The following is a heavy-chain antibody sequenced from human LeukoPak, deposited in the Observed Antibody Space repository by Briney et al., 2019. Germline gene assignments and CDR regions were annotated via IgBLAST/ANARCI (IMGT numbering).Heavy chain of an antibody. J-gene: IGHJ3*02. CDR1: GFTFSSYA. D-gene: IGHD2-21*01. CDR3: ARGEGIPGAFDI. Sequence: GGSLRLSCAASGFTFSSYAMSWVRQAPGKGLEWVSAISGSGGSTYYADSVKGRFTISRDNSKNTLYLQMNSLRAEDTAVYYCARGEGIPGAFDIWGQGTMVTVSS. CDR2: ISGSGGST. V-gene: IGHV3-23*01.